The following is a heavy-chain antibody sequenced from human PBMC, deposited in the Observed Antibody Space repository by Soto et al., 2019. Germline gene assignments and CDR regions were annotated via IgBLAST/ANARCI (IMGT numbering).Heavy chain of an antibody. CDR3: ARQPNPSSNLQYRLAV. CDR1: GCSFSSYW. CDR2: IYPGDSDT. D-gene: IGHD6-13*01. J-gene: IGHJ6*02. Sequence: PGESLKISCKGSGCSFSSYWIGWVRQMPGKGLEWMGIIYPGDSDTRYSPSFQGQVTISADKSISTAYLQWSSLKASDTAMYYCARQPNPSSNLQYRLAVPAQRTSVLVSS. V-gene: IGHV5-51*01.